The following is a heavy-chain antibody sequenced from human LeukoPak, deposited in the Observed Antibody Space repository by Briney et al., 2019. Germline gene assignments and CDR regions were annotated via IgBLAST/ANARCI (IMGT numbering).Heavy chain of an antibody. V-gene: IGHV3-48*01. J-gene: IGHJ4*02. Sequence: GVSLRLSCITSGFAFDTYAMHWVRQAPGKGLEWVSYISATSDIYYGDSVKGRFTISRDNVKNSLDLQMNTLRAEDSAVYYCAESSWHNWGQGTLVTVSS. CDR3: AESSWHN. CDR1: GFAFDTYA. D-gene: IGHD6-13*01. CDR2: ISATSDI.